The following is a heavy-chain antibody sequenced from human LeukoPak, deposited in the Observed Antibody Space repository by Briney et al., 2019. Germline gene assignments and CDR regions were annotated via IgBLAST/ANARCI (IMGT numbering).Heavy chain of an antibody. CDR2: IKQDGSEE. V-gene: IGHV3-7*01. CDR1: GFTFSSYW. D-gene: IGHD5-18*01. CDR3: ARDSPERGYSYGPLDNYFDY. J-gene: IGHJ4*02. Sequence: GGSLRLSCAASGFTFSSYWMTWVRQTPGKGLEWVANIKQDGSEEYYVDSVKGRFIISRDNAKNSLNPKMNSLRAEDTALYYCARDSPERGYSYGPLDNYFDYWGQGTLVTVSS.